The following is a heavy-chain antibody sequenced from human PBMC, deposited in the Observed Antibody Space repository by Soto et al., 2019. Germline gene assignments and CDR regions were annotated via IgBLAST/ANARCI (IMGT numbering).Heavy chain of an antibody. CDR2: ISPYNGDT. Sequence: QVQLVQSGAEVKRPGASLKVSCKASGYTFTTYGFNWVRQAPGQGLEWMGWISPYNGDTNYAQNFQGRVTLTADTSTSTTYMALRSLTSDDPAVYYCARTPRAQLIVLEAATRFDYWGQGTLITVSS. CDR1: GYTFTTYG. V-gene: IGHV1-18*04. D-gene: IGHD2-15*01. J-gene: IGHJ4*02. CDR3: ARTPRAQLIVLEAATRFDY.